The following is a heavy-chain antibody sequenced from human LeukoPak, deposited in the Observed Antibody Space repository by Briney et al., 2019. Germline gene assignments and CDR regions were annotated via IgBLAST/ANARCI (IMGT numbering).Heavy chain of an antibody. V-gene: IGHV4-31*03. J-gene: IGHJ4*02. CDR1: GGSISSGGYY. D-gene: IGHD3-22*01. CDR3: AREAYDSSGSYFDY. CDR2: IYYSGST. Sequence: SETLSLTCTVSGGSISSGGYYWSWLRQHPGRGLEWVGYIYYSGSTYYNPSLKSRVTISVDTSKNQFSLKLSSVTAADTAVYYCAREAYDSSGSYFDYWGQGTLVTVSS.